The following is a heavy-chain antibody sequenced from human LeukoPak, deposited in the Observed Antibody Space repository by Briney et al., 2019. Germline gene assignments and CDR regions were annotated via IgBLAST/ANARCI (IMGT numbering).Heavy chain of an antibody. CDR2: TSTSGSTK. D-gene: IGHD3-10*01. V-gene: IGHV3-11*01. CDR1: GFTFSDYY. CDR3: ARNMVRGVIFPLGY. Sequence: GGSLRLSCAASGFTFSDYYMSWIRQAPGKGLEWVSYTSTSGSTKYYADSVKGRFTMSRDNAKNSLYLQMNSLRAEDTAVYYCARNMVRGVIFPLGYWGQGILVTVSS. J-gene: IGHJ4*02.